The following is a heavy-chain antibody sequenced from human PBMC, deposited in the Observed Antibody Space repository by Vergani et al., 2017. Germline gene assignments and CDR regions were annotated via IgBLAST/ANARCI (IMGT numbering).Heavy chain of an antibody. D-gene: IGHD2-2*01. V-gene: IGHV6-1*01. CDR1: GDGVSSNSAT. J-gene: IGHJ5*02. CDR2: TYYRSKWYN. Sequence: QVQLQQSGPGLVKPSQTLSLTCAISGDGVSSNSATWNWIRQSPSRGLEWLGGTYYRSKWYNDYAVSVKSRITINPDTSKNQFSLQLNSVTPEDTAVYYCARGVVPAVVDVFDPWGQGTLVTVSS. CDR3: ARGVVPAVVDVFDP.